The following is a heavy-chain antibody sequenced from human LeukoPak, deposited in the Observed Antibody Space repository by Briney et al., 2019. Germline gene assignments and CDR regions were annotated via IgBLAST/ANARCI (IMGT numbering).Heavy chain of an antibody. CDR1: GFTFCDHY. CDR3: VRVASITFYY. D-gene: IGHD3-10*01. V-gene: IGHV3-72*01. J-gene: IGHJ4*02. Sequence: GGSLRLSCADAGFTFCDHYMDWVRQAPGKGLEWVGRIRNKANSYTTEYAASVKGRFTISRDDSKNSLYLQMNSLKTEDTAVYYCVRVASITFYYWGEGTLVTVSS. CDR2: IRNKANSYTT.